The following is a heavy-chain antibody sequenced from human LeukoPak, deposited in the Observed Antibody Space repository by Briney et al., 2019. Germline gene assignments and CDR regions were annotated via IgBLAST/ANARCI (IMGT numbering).Heavy chain of an antibody. CDR2: IWYDGSDK. D-gene: IGHD6-13*01. V-gene: IGHV3-33*06. CDR3: AKDSSSWHLDN. CDR1: GFPFSNYA. J-gene: IGHJ4*02. Sequence: GTSLRLSCAASGFPFSNYAMHWVRQDPGKGLEWVAVIWYDGSDKYYGESLKGRFTISRDNSKNTLYLQMNSLRAEDSAVYYCAKDSSSWHLDNWGQGTLVTVSS.